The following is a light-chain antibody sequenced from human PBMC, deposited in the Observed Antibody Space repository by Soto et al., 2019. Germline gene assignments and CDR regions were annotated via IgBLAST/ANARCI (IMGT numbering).Light chain of an antibody. CDR2: GAS. J-gene: IGKJ2*01. Sequence: EIVLTQSPGTLSLSPGERATLSCRASQSVSSSYLAWYQQKPGQAPRLLIYGASSRATGIPDRFSGSGSGTDFTLTIRRLEPEDFAVYYCQQYGSSPPYTFGQGPSWRSN. CDR3: QQYGSSPPYT. CDR1: QSVSSSY. V-gene: IGKV3-20*01.